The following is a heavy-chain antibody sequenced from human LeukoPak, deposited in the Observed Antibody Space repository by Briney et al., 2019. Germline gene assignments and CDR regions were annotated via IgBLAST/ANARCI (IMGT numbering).Heavy chain of an antibody. Sequence: PGGSLRLSCAASGFTFDDYGMSWVRQAPGKGLEWVSGINWNGGSTGYADSVKGRFTISRDNAKNSLYLQMNSLRAEDTALYYCARSHTYYYGSGSYPDYWGQGTLVTVSS. V-gene: IGHV3-20*04. CDR1: GFTFDDYG. D-gene: IGHD3-10*01. CDR3: ARSHTYYYGSGSYPDY. J-gene: IGHJ4*02. CDR2: INWNGGST.